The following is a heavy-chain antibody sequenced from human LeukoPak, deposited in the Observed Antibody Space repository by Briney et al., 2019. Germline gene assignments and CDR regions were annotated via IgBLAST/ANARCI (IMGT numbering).Heavy chain of an antibody. Sequence: ASVKVSCKASGYTFTGYYMHWVRQAPGQGLEWMGRINPNSGGTNYAQKFQGRVTMTSDTSTSTVYMELTSLRSEDTAVYYCATGEYAFDIWGQGTMVTVSS. V-gene: IGHV1-2*06. CDR2: INPNSGGT. CDR3: ATGEYAFDI. J-gene: IGHJ3*02. CDR1: GYTFTGYY.